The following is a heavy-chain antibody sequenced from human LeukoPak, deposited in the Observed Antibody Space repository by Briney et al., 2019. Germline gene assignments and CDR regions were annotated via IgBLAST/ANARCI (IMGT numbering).Heavy chain of an antibody. CDR2: MNPNSGNT. V-gene: IGHV1-8*01. Sequence: GASVKVSCKASGYTFTSHDINWVRQATGQGLEWMGWMNPNSGNTGYAQKFQGRVTMTRNTSISTAYMELSSLRSGDTAVYYCARGRRGIRTLGYWGQGTLVTVSS. CDR1: GYTFTSHD. D-gene: IGHD1-26*01. CDR3: ARGRRGIRTLGY. J-gene: IGHJ4*02.